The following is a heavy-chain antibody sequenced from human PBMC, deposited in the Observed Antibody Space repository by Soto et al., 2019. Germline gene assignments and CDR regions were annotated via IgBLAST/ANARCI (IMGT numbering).Heavy chain of an antibody. J-gene: IGHJ6*02. CDR2: ISAYNGNT. CDR3: ARKALAVGGLSYYGMDV. Sequence: ASVKVSCKASGYTFTSYGISWVRQAPEQGLEWMGWISAYNGNTNYAQKLQGRVTMTTDTSTGTAYMELRSLRSDDTAVYYCARKALAVGGLSYYGMDVWGPGTTVTVSS. CDR1: GYTFTSYG. D-gene: IGHD6-19*01. V-gene: IGHV1-18*04.